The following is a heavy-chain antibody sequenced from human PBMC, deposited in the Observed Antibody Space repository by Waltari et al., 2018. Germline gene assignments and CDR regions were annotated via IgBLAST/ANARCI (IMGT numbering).Heavy chain of an antibody. V-gene: IGHV1-69*01. CDR1: GGTFSSYA. CDR2: TLRIFGTE. CDR3: ARATLRNLAFDI. D-gene: IGHD5-12*01. Sequence: QVQLVQSGAEVKKPGSSVKVSCKASGGTFSSYAISWVRQAPGQGLEWLGGTLRIFGTENYGQKFQGRVTITADESTSTAYMELSSLRSEDTAVYYCARATLRNLAFDIWGQGTMVTVSS. J-gene: IGHJ3*02.